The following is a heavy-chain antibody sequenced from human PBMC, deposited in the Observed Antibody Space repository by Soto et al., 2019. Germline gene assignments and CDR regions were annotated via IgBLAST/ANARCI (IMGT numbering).Heavy chain of an antibody. CDR2: IYWDDDK. V-gene: IGHV2-5*02. Sequence: SGPTLVNPTQTLTLTCTFSGFSLSTSGVGVGWIRQPPGKALEWLALIYWDDDKRYSPSLKSRPTITKDTSKNQVVLTMTNMDPVDTATYYCAHRPMRGDCSRTSCYNDEFDYWGQGTLVTVSS. J-gene: IGHJ4*02. CDR1: GFSLSTSGVG. D-gene: IGHD2-2*01. CDR3: AHRPMRGDCSRTSCYNDEFDY.